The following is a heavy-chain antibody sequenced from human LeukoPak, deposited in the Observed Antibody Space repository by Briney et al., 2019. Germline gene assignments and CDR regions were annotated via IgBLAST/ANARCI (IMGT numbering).Heavy chain of an antibody. Sequence: SGPTLVNPTQTLTLTGTFSGFSLSTSGVGVGWIRQPPGKALEWLALIYWDDDKRYSPSLKSRLTITKDTSKNQVVLTMTNMDPVDTATYYCAPQFISSSGTQSYYYMDVWGKGTTVTVSS. CDR3: APQFISSSGTQSYYYMDV. CDR2: IYWDDDK. J-gene: IGHJ6*03. V-gene: IGHV2-5*02. D-gene: IGHD6-13*01. CDR1: GFSLSTSGVG.